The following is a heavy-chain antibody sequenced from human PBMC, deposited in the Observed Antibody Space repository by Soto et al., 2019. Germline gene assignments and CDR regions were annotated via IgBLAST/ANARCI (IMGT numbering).Heavy chain of an antibody. D-gene: IGHD6-13*01. CDR3: AREQQHYAFDI. CDR2: INHSGST. CDR1: GGSFSGYY. Sequence: KPSETLSLTCAVYGGSFSGYYWSWIRQPPGKGLEWIGEINHSGSTNYNPSLKSRVTISVDTSKNQFSLKLSSVTAADTAVYYCAREQQHYAFDIWGQGTMVTVSS. J-gene: IGHJ3*02. V-gene: IGHV4-34*01.